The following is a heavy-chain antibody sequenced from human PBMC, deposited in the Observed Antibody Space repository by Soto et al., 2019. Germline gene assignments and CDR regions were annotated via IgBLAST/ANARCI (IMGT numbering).Heavy chain of an antibody. CDR1: GYTFTSYG. Sequence: ASVKVSCKASGYTFTSYGISWVRQAPGQGLEWMGWISAYNGNTNYAQKLQGRVTMTTDTSTSTAYMELRSLRSDDTAVYYCARVGGQGTVTTKVYYGMDVWGQGTTVTVSS. CDR3: ARVGGQGTVTTKVYYGMDV. V-gene: IGHV1-18*01. D-gene: IGHD4-17*01. CDR2: ISAYNGNT. J-gene: IGHJ6*02.